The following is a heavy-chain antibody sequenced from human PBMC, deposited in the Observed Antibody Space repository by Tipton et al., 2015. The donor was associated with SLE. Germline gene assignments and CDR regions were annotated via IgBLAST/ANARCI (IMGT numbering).Heavy chain of an antibody. Sequence: QVQLVQSGADVKKPGSSVKVSCKASGGTFSSYAIDWVRQAPGQGLEWMGGIIPILGTANYAQKFQGRVTITADKSATTVYMELSSLTSEDTAVFYCARDGGSSGYPYWGQGTLVTVSS. CDR2: IIPILGTA. J-gene: IGHJ4*02. CDR1: GGTFSSYA. V-gene: IGHV1-69*06. CDR3: ARDGGSSGYPY. D-gene: IGHD3-22*01.